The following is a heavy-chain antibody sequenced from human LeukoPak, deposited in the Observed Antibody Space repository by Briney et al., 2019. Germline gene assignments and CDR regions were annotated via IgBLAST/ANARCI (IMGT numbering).Heavy chain of an antibody. CDR1: GFTFSSYA. CDR3: ARDLGIAARPVFDH. V-gene: IGHV3-30*04. Sequence: GRSLRLSCAASGFTFSSYAMHWVRQAPGKGLEWVAVISYDGSNKYYADSVKGRFTISRDNSKNTLYLQMNSLRAEDTAVYYCARDLGIAARPVFDHWGLGTQVTVSS. CDR2: ISYDGSNK. J-gene: IGHJ4*02. D-gene: IGHD6-6*01.